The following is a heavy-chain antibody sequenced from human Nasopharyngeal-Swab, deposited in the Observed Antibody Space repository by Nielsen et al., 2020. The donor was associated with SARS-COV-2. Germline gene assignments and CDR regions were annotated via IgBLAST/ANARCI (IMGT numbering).Heavy chain of an antibody. J-gene: IGHJ5*02. V-gene: IGHV3-23*01. CDR1: GFTFSSYA. CDR2: ISGAGSST. CDR3: VKGGYLHDYINYGDWFDP. D-gene: IGHD4-11*01. Sequence: GGSLSLSCVASGFTFSSYAMSWVRQAPGKGLNWVSAISGAGSSTYYADSVKGRFTISRDNSKNTLYLQMNSLRAEDTALYYCVKGGYLHDYINYGDWFDPWGLGTLVTVSS.